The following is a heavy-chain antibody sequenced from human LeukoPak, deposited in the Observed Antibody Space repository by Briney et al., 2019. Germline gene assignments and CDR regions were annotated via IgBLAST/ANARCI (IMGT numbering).Heavy chain of an antibody. V-gene: IGHV1-69*13. D-gene: IGHD6-6*01. J-gene: IGHJ6*03. Sequence: ASVKVSCKASGGTFSSYAISWVRQAPGQGLEWMGGIIPIFGTANYAQKFQGRATITADESTSTAYMELSSLRSEDTAVYYCARDREIAASHYMDVWGKGTTVTVSS. CDR1: GGTFSSYA. CDR2: IIPIFGTA. CDR3: ARDREIAASHYMDV.